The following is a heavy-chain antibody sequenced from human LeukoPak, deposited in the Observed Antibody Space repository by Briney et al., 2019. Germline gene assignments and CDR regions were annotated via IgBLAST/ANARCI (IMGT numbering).Heavy chain of an antibody. Sequence: TGGSLRLSCLASGFTFSRYWIHWVRQTPGKGLIWVARINGDGSLASYADSVKTRFSISRDNAKNMVFLQMSDLGVEDTAFYYCARDRSGSYSFDEWGQGTLVTVSS. V-gene: IGHV3-74*01. D-gene: IGHD3-3*01. CDR3: ARDRSGSYSFDE. CDR1: GFTFSRYW. CDR2: INGDGSLA. J-gene: IGHJ4*02.